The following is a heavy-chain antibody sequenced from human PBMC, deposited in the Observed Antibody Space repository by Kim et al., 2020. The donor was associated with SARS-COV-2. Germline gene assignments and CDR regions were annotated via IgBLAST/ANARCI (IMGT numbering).Heavy chain of an antibody. J-gene: IGHJ4*02. CDR3: ARRGTYYDILTGYSFDY. CDR2: IYYSGST. D-gene: IGHD3-9*01. V-gene: IGHV4-39*01. CDR1: GGSISSSSYY. Sequence: SETLSLTCTVSGGSISSSSYYWGWIRQPPGKGLEWIGSIYYSGSTYYNPSLKSRVTISVDTSKNQFSLKLSSVTAADTAVYYCARRGTYYDILTGYSFDYWGQGTLVTVSS.